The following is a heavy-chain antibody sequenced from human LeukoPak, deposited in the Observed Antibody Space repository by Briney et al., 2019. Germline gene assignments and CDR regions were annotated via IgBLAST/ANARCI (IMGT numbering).Heavy chain of an antibody. CDR2: FDPEDGET. D-gene: IGHD6-6*01. V-gene: IGHV1-24*01. CDR1: GGTFSSYG. CDR3: ATASVPSIAAPDY. Sequence: ASVKVSCKASGGTFSSYGISWVRQAPGKGLEWMGGFDPEDGETIYAQKFQGRVAMTEDTSTDTAYMELSSLRSEDTAVYYCATASVPSIAAPDYWGQGTLVTVSS. J-gene: IGHJ4*02.